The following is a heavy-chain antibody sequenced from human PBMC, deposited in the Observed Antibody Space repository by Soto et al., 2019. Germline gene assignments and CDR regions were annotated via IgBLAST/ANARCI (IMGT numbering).Heavy chain of an antibody. CDR2: INPNSGGT. CDR1: GYTFTGYY. V-gene: IGHV1-2*04. CDR3: ARAVVPAAEYYYGMDV. D-gene: IGHD2-2*01. J-gene: IGHJ6*02. Sequence: ASVKVSCKASGYTFTGYYMHWVRQAPGQGLEWMGWINPNSGGTNYAQKFQGWVTMTRDTSISTAYMELSRLRSDDTAVYYCARAVVPAAEYYYGMDVWGQGTTVTVSS.